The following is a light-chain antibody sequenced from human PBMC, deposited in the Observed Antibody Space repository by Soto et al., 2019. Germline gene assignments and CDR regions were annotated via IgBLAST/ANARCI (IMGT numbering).Light chain of an antibody. Sequence: ILMTQSPATLSVSPGEIATLSCRASQSVSNNLAWYQPKPGQAPRLLIYDASTRATGIPARFSGSGSGKEFTLTISGLQSEDFEVYYCQQYNNWPPWTFGQGTKVEIK. CDR1: QSVSNN. J-gene: IGKJ1*01. V-gene: IGKV3-15*01. CDR2: DAS. CDR3: QQYNNWPPWT.